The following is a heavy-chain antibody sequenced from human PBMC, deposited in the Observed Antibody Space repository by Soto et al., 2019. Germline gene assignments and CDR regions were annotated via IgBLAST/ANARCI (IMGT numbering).Heavy chain of an antibody. V-gene: IGHV3-30-3*01. CDR3: ARESSGHPNYLDY. CDR1: GFTFSSYA. CDR2: ISYDGSNK. J-gene: IGHJ4*02. Sequence: QVQLVESGGGVVQPGRSLRLSCAASGFTFSSYAMHWVRQAPGKGLEWGTVISYDGSNKYYADSVKGRFTISRDNSKNTLCLQMNSLSAEDTAVYYCARESSGHPNYLDYWGQGNLVTVSS. D-gene: IGHD3-22*01.